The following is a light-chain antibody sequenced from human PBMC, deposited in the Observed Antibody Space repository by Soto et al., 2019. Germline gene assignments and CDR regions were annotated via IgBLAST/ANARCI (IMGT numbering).Light chain of an antibody. CDR2: DND. CDR3: GAWDGSLDTQV. V-gene: IGLV1-51*01. J-gene: IGLJ2*01. Sequence: QSVLTQPPSVSAAPGQKVTISCSGSSSNIGNNYVSWYQQLPGTVPKLLIYDNDKRPSGIPDRFSGSKSGTSATLGIIGLQTGDEADYYCGAWDGSLDTQVFGDGTKLTVL. CDR1: SSNIGNNY.